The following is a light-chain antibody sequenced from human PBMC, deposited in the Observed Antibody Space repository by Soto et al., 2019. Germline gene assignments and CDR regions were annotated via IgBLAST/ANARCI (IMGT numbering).Light chain of an antibody. CDR3: PTWDSSLSDVV. V-gene: IGLV1-51*01. CDR2: DNN. Sequence: QSVLTQPPSVSAAPGQKVTISCSGSRSNIGNDYVSWYQLLPGRAPKLLIYDNNKRPSEIPDRFSGSKSGTSATLGITGLQPGDEDDYYCPTWDSSLSDVVFGGGTKLTVL. J-gene: IGLJ2*01. CDR1: RSNIGNDY.